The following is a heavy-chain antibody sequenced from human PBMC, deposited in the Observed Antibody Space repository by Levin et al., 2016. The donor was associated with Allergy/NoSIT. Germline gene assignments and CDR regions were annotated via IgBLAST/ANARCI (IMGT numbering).Heavy chain of an antibody. Sequence: WVRQAPGQGLEWMGRIIPILGIANYAQKFQGRVTITADKSTSTAYMELSSLRSEDTAVYYCARGFDYYDSSGYYPLSFDYWGQGTLVTVSS. J-gene: IGHJ4*02. D-gene: IGHD3-22*01. V-gene: IGHV1-69*04. CDR2: IIPILGIA. CDR3: ARGFDYYDSSGYYPLSFDY.